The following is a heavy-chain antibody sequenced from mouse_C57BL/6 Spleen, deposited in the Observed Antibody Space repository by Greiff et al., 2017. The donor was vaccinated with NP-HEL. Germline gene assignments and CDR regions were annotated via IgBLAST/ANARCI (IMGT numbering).Heavy chain of an antibody. CDR3: ARNEDGKEGDWYFDV. J-gene: IGHJ1*03. D-gene: IGHD2-1*01. Sequence: VQLVESGPGLVQPSQSLSITCTVSGFSLTSYGVHWVRQSPGKGLEWLGVIWSGGSTDYNAAFISRLSISKDNSKSQVFFKMNSLQADDTAIYYCARNEDGKEGDWYFDVWGTGTTVTVSS. CDR2: IWSGGST. CDR1: GFSLTSYG. V-gene: IGHV2-2*01.